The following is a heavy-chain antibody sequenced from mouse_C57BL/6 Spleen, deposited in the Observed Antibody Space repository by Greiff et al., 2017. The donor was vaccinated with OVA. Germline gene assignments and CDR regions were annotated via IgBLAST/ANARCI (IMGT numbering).Heavy chain of an antibody. CDR3: ARKRAAHASGDYFDY. D-gene: IGHD1-3*01. Sequence: QVQLQQPGAELVKPGASVKLSCKASGYTFTSYWMHWVKQRPGQGLEWIGMIHPNSGSTNYNEKFKSKATLTVDKSSSTAYMQLSSLTSEDSAVYYCARKRAAHASGDYFDYWGQGTTLTVSS. CDR2: IHPNSGST. CDR1: GYTFTSYW. J-gene: IGHJ2*01. V-gene: IGHV1-64*01.